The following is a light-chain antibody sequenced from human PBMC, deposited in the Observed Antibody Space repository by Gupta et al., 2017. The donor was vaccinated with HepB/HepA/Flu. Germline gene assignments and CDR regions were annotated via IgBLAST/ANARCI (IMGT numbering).Light chain of an antibody. V-gene: IGKV3-20*01. CDR3: QPYGSSPWT. Sequence: LTQSPGTLSLSPGERATLSCGASQSVRSNYLAWYQQKPGQAPRLLIDGASARVTGIPDRFSGSGSETEFPLTISRLEPADFAVYYCQPYGSSPWTFGLGTSVEI. CDR2: GAS. J-gene: IGKJ1*01. CDR1: QSVRSNY.